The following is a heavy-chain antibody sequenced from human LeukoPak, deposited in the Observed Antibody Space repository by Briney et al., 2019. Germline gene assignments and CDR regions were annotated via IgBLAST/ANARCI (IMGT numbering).Heavy chain of an antibody. Sequence: PGGSLRLSCAASGFTFSDYYMSWIRQAPGKGLEWVSYISSSSSYTNYADSVKGRFTISRDNAKNSLILQMNTLRAEDTAVYYCTRDAEGKLPWFADLFSHWGQGTLVTVSS. J-gene: IGHJ4*02. CDR3: TRDAEGKLPWFADLFSH. V-gene: IGHV3-11*05. D-gene: IGHD3-10*01. CDR2: ISSSSSYT. CDR1: GFTFSDYY.